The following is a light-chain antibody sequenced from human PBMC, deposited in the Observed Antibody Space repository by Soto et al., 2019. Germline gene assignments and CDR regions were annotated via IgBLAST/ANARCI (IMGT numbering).Light chain of an antibody. Sequence: EIVMTQSPATLSVSPGERATLSCRASQSVGSDLAWYQQKPDQAPRLVIHGASSRATDIPDRFIGIGSGTDFTLTISRLEPEDFAVYYCQQYGSSVTFGGGTKVDI. V-gene: IGKV3-20*01. J-gene: IGKJ4*02. CDR3: QQYGSSVT. CDR2: GAS. CDR1: QSVGSD.